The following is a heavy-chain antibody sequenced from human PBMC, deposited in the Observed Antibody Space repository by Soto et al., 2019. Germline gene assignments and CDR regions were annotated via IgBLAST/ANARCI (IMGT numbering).Heavy chain of an antibody. D-gene: IGHD1-1*01. CDR3: VRETSPLGTFDF. CDR1: GFTFSAYP. V-gene: IGHV3-30-3*01. CDR2: IAHDETTK. Sequence: QMQLVASGGRVVQPGRSLRLSCEGSGFTFSAYPIHWVRQAPGQGLEWVAVIAHDETTKYYADSVKGRFTVSRDNSQNTLFLQMNNLQPKDTALYYCVRETSPLGTFDFWGQGTLVTASS. J-gene: IGHJ4*02.